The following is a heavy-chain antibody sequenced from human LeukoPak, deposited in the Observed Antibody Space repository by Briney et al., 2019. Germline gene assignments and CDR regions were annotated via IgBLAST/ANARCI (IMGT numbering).Heavy chain of an antibody. J-gene: IGHJ1*01. Sequence: PGGSLRLSCAASGFTFSSYWMSWVRQAPGKRLEWVANIKQDGSEKYYVDSVKGRFTISRDNAKNSLYLQMNSLRAEDTAVYYCARTPRYCSGGSCYSVYFQHWGQGTLVTVSS. CDR2: IKQDGSEK. CDR1: GFTFSSYW. D-gene: IGHD2-15*01. V-gene: IGHV3-7*01. CDR3: ARTPRYCSGGSCYSVYFQH.